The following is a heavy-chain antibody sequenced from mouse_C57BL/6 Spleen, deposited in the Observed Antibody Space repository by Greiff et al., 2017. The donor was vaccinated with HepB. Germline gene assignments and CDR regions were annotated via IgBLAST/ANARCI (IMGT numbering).Heavy chain of an antibody. CDR1: GFTFSSYA. Sequence: EVKLVESGGGLVKPGGSLKLSCAASGFTFSSYAMSWVRQTPEKRLEWVATISDGGSYTYYPDNVKGRFTISRDNAKNNLYLQMSHLKSEDTAMYYCARERDFDYWGQGTTLTVSS. CDR2: ISDGGSYT. CDR3: ARERDFDY. V-gene: IGHV5-4*01. J-gene: IGHJ2*01.